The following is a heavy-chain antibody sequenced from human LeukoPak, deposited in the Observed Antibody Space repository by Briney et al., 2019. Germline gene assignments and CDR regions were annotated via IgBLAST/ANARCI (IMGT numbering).Heavy chain of an antibody. V-gene: IGHV4-61*02. J-gene: IGHJ6*03. CDR1: GGSISSGSYY. D-gene: IGHD4-17*01. Sequence: SQTLSLTCTVSGGSISSGSYYWSWIRQPAGKGLEWIGRIYTSGSTNYNPSLKSRVTISVDTSKNQFSLKLSSVTAADTAVYYCARAFYGDYRGFVGYYYYYYMDVWGKGTTVTVSS. CDR3: ARAFYGDYRGFVGYYYYYYMDV. CDR2: IYTSGST.